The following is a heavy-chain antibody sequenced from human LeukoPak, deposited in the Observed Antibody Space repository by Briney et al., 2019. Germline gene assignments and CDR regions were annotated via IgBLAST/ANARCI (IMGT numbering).Heavy chain of an antibody. CDR2: ISYDGSDK. Sequence: GGSLRLSCAASGFTFSSYGMHWVRQAPGKGLEWVAVISYDGSDKYYADSVKGRFTISRDNSKNTLYLQMNSLRAEDTAVYYCARSEIVATIGYYYYGMDVWGQGTTVTVSS. D-gene: IGHD5-12*01. CDR1: GFTFSSYG. J-gene: IGHJ6*02. CDR3: ARSEIVATIGYYYYGMDV. V-gene: IGHV3-30*03.